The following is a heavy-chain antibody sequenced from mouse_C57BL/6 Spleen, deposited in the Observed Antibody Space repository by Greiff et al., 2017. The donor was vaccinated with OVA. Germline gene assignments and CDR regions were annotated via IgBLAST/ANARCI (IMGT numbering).Heavy chain of an antibody. Sequence: VMLVESGPGLVQPSQSLSITCTVSGFSLTSYGVHWVRQSPGKGLEWLGVIWSGGSTDYNAAFISRLSISKDNSKSQVFFKMNSLQADDTAIYYCARVYYDYDGYYFDYWGQGTTLTVSS. V-gene: IGHV2-2*01. D-gene: IGHD2-4*01. CDR1: GFSLTSYG. J-gene: IGHJ2*01. CDR2: IWSGGST. CDR3: ARVYYDYDGYYFDY.